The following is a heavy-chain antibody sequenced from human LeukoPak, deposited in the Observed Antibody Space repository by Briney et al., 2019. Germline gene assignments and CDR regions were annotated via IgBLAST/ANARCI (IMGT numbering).Heavy chain of an antibody. D-gene: IGHD5-24*01. CDR1: GFTFSSYE. CDR2: ISSSSSYI. Sequence: GGSLRLSCAASGFTFSSYEMNWVRQAPGKGLEWVSSISSSSSYIYYADSVKGRFTISRDNAKNSLYLQMNSLRAEDTAVYYCARVGGWLQPFDYWGQGTLVTVSS. CDR3: ARVGGWLQPFDY. V-gene: IGHV3-21*01. J-gene: IGHJ4*02.